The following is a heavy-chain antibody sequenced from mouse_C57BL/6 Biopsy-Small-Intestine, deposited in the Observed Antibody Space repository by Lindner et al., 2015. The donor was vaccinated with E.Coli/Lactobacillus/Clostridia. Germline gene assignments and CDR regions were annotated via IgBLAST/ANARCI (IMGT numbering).Heavy chain of an antibody. J-gene: IGHJ2*01. Sequence: VQLQESGGGLVRPGGSLKLSCAASGFTFSDYGMHWVRQAPEKGLEWVAYISSGSSTIYYADTVKGRFTISRDNAKNTLFLQMTSLRSEDTAMYYCARWEDGYYHDYWGQGTTLTVSS. CDR1: GFTFSDYG. D-gene: IGHD2-3*01. V-gene: IGHV5-17*01. CDR2: ISSGSSTI. CDR3: ARWEDGYYHDY.